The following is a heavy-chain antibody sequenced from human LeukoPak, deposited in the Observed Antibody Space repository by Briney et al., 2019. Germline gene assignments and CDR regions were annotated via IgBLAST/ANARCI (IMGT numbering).Heavy chain of an antibody. CDR2: IKQDGGER. D-gene: IGHD2-2*02. CDR1: GFSFSRYW. J-gene: IGHJ4*02. Sequence: LGGSLRLSCAASGFSFSRYWMSWVRQAPGKGLEWVANIKQDGGERYYVDSVKGRFTISRDNAKNSLYLQMNSLRAEDTAVYYCARVAIQGDEGYWGQGTLVTVSS. V-gene: IGHV3-7*01. CDR3: ARVAIQGDEGY.